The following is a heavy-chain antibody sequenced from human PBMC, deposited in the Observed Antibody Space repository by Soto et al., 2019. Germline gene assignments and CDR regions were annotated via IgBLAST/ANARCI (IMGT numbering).Heavy chain of an antibody. Sequence: HPGGSLRLSCAASGFTFSSYAMSWVRQAPGKGLEWVSAISGSGGSTYYADSVKGRFTISRDNSKNTLYLQMNSLRAEDTAVYYCAKDKGLLDIVVVVGAYDAFDFWGQGTMLTVSS. D-gene: IGHD2-15*01. CDR2: ISGSGGST. CDR3: AKDKGLLDIVVVVGAYDAFDF. V-gene: IGHV3-23*01. CDR1: GFTFSSYA. J-gene: IGHJ3*01.